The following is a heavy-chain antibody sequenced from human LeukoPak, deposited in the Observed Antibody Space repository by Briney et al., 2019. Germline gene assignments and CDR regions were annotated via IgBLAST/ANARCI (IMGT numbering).Heavy chain of an antibody. CDR3: ASGVNYFDY. CDR1: GFTFSSYN. CDR2: ISSRSSYI. D-gene: IGHD3-3*01. V-gene: IGHV3-21*01. J-gene: IGHJ4*02. Sequence: GGSLRLSCAASGFTFSSYNMKWVRQAPEKGLEWVSSISSRSSYIFYADSVKGRFTISRDNAKKSLYLQMNSLRAEDTAVYYCASGVNYFDYWGQGTLVTVSS.